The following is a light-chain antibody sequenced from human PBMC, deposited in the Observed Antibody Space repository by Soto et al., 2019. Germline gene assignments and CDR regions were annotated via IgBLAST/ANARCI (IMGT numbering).Light chain of an antibody. Sequence: EIVLTQSPATLSLSPWERATLSCRASQSVKTFLVWYQQRPGQAPRLLIYDASHRAAGIPARFSGSGSGTEFTLTISSLQSEDFAVYYCQQYNNWPPTFGQGTKVDIK. CDR1: QSVKTF. V-gene: IGKV3-11*01. CDR2: DAS. J-gene: IGKJ1*01. CDR3: QQYNNWPPT.